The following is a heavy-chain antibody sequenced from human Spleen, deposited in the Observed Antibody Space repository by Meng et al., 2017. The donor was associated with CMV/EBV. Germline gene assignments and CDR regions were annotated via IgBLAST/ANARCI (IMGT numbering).Heavy chain of an antibody. CDR3: ARPNFAGFCTSSNCHAFEH. CDR1: FTNYN. V-gene: IGHV1-46*01. J-gene: IGHJ4*02. Sequence: FTNYNLHWGRQGPAQGLELMGMINPSGSYTKYAQKYQDKVTITRDTPTNTVYMVLSGLASDDTAIYYCARPNFAGFCTSSNCHAFEHWGQGALVTVSS. D-gene: IGHD1-1*01. CDR2: INPSGSYT.